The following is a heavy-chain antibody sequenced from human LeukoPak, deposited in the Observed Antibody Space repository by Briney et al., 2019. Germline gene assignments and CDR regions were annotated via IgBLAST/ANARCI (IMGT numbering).Heavy chain of an antibody. CDR3: AKGSAIAAAGPFDY. D-gene: IGHD6-13*01. CDR1: GFTFDDYA. J-gene: IGHJ4*02. Sequence: PGGSLRLSCAASGFTFDDYAMHWVRQAPGKGLGWVSGISWNSGSIGYADSVKGRFTISRDNAKNSLYLQMNSLRAEDTALYYCAKGSAIAAAGPFDYWGQGTLVTVSS. V-gene: IGHV3-9*01. CDR2: ISWNSGSI.